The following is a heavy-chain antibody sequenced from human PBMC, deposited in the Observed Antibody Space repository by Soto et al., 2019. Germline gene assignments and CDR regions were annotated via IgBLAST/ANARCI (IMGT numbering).Heavy chain of an antibody. CDR1: GYSFTSYW. D-gene: IGHD6-19*01. V-gene: IGHV5-51*01. J-gene: IGHJ4*02. CDR2: IYPCDSDT. Sequence: ADSLKVSCKCSGYSFTSYWIGWVRQMPGKGLEWMGIIYPCDSDTRYSPSFQGQVAFSADKSISTAYLQWSGLKASDTAIYYCARRLSTGWFFDFWGQGTLVTVSS. CDR3: ARRLSTGWFFDF.